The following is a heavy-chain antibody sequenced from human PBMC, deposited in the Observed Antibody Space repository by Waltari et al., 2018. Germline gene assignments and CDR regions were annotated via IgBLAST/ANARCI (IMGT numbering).Heavy chain of an antibody. CDR1: GGSISSYY. V-gene: IGHV4-59*01. CDR3: ARVVPDMGGVVILSAFDI. Sequence: QVQLQESGPGRVKPSETLSLTCTVSGGSISSYYWSWIRQPPGKRLEWSGYIYYSGSTNYNPSRTSRVTISVDPSKNQFSLKLSSVTAADTAVYYCARVVPDMGGVVILSAFDIWGQGTMVTVSS. CDR2: IYYSGST. J-gene: IGHJ3*02. D-gene: IGHD3-3*01.